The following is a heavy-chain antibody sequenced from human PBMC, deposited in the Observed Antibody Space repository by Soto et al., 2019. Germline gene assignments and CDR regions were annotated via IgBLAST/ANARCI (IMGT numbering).Heavy chain of an antibody. Sequence: EVQLVESGGGRIQPGGSLRLSCAAPGFAVSSKYMTWVRQAPGKGLEWVSVIYGGGTTYYADSVKGRFTISRDTSKNTLYLQMNSLRSEDTAVYYCVQTTGWPGFDFWGQGTLVTVSS. D-gene: IGHD6-19*01. CDR2: IYGGGTT. J-gene: IGHJ4*02. CDR1: GFAVSSKY. V-gene: IGHV3-53*01. CDR3: VQTTGWPGFDF.